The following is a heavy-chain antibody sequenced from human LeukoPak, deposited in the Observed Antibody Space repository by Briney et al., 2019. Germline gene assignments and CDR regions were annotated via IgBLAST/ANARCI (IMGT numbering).Heavy chain of an antibody. Sequence: SVKVSCKASGGTFSSYAISWVRQAPGQGLEWMGGIIPIFGTANYAQKLQGRVTMTTDTSTSTAYMELRSLRSDDTAVYYCARDNVVVPAALNYWGQGTLVTVSS. D-gene: IGHD2-2*01. V-gene: IGHV1-69*05. CDR1: GGTFSSYA. J-gene: IGHJ4*02. CDR3: ARDNVVVPAALNY. CDR2: IIPIFGTA.